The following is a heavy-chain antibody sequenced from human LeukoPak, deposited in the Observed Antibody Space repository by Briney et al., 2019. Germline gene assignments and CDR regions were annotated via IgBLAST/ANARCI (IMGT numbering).Heavy chain of an antibody. CDR1: GFTFSSYA. CDR2: ISYDGSNK. J-gene: IGHJ4*02. CDR3: AREGAPQSWGSYSNYFDY. D-gene: IGHD1-26*01. V-gene: IGHV3-30-3*01. Sequence: GGSLRLSCAASGFTFSSYAMHWVRQAPGKGLEWVAVISYDGSNKYYADSVKGRFTISRDNSKNTLYLQMNSLRAEDTAVYYCAREGAPQSWGSYSNYFDYWGQGTLVTVSS.